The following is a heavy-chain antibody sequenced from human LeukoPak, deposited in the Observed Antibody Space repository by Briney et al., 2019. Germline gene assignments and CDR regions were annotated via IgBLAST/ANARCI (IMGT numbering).Heavy chain of an antibody. CDR1: GLTFSSYA. CDR3: AKGKYYDSSGYYPEIGIDY. D-gene: IGHD3-22*01. CDR2: ISGSGGST. J-gene: IGHJ4*02. Sequence: GGSLRLSCAASGLTFSSYAMSWVRQAPGKGLEWVSAISGSGGSTYYADSVKGRFTISRDNSKNTLYLQMNSLRAEDTAVYYCAKGKYYDSSGYYPEIGIDYWGQGTLVTVSS. V-gene: IGHV3-23*01.